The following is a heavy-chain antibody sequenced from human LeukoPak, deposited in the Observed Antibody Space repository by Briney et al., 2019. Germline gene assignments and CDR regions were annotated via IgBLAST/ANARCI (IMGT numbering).Heavy chain of an antibody. D-gene: IGHD3-10*01. CDR3: ARATMVRGVIIRANAFDI. Sequence: GGSLRLSCAASGFTFSSYWMHWARQAPGKGLVWVSRINSDGSSTSYADSVKGRFTISRDNAKNTLYLQMNSLRAEDTAVYYCARATMVRGVIIRANAFDIWGQGTMVTVSS. CDR1: GFTFSSYW. V-gene: IGHV3-74*01. J-gene: IGHJ3*02. CDR2: INSDGSST.